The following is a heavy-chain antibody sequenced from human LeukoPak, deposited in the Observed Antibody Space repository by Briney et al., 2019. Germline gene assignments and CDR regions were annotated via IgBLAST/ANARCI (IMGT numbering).Heavy chain of an antibody. J-gene: IGHJ2*01. D-gene: IGHD7-27*01. CDR1: GYTFTSYD. Sequence: ASVKVSCKASGYTFTSYDINWVRQATGQGLEWMGWMNPNSGNTGYAQKFQGRVTMTRNTSISTAYMELSSLRSEDTAVYYCARVRYEGLGIDWYFDLWGRGTLVTVSS. CDR2: MNPNSGNT. V-gene: IGHV1-8*01. CDR3: ARVRYEGLGIDWYFDL.